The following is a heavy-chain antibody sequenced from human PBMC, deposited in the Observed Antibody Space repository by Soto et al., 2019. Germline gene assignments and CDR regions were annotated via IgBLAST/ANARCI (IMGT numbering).Heavy chain of an antibody. CDR2: ISAYNGNT. CDR3: ARGESRPTYYYGMDV. Sequence: QVQLVQSGAEVKKPGASVKVSCKASGYTFTSYGISWVRQAPGQGLAWMGWISAYNGNTNYAQKLQGRVTMTTHTSTSTAYMELRSLRADVTAVYYCARGESRPTYYYGMDVWGQGTAVTVSS. V-gene: IGHV1-18*01. J-gene: IGHJ6*02. CDR1: GYTFTSYG.